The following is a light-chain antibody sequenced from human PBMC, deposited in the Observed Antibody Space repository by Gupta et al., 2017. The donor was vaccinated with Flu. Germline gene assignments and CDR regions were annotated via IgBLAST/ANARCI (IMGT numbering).Light chain of an antibody. CDR2: RNN. J-gene: IGLJ3*02. V-gene: IGLV1-47*01. Sequence: SVLTEPHSASGTPGQRVTISCSGCSSNLGSNYVYWYQQLPGPAPKLLIYRNNQRPSGVPDRFSCSKSGTSASLAISGLRSEDEADYYCAAGDDSLSGWVFGGGTKLTVL. CDR3: AAGDDSLSGWV. CDR1: SSNLGSNY.